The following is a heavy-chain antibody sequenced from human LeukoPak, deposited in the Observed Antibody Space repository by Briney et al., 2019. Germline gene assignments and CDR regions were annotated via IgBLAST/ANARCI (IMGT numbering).Heavy chain of an antibody. CDR3: MLGSGSYDSSDFDY. J-gene: IGHJ4*02. D-gene: IGHD3-22*01. Sequence: RGSLRLSCAASGFTFNNVWMNWGRQAPGKGLEWVGRIKSKTNGGTTEYAAPVKGRFTILRDDSKNTLYLQMNSLKTEDTAVYYCMLGSGSYDSSDFDYWGQGTLVTVSS. CDR1: GFTFNNVW. CDR2: IKSKTNGGTT. V-gene: IGHV3-15*07.